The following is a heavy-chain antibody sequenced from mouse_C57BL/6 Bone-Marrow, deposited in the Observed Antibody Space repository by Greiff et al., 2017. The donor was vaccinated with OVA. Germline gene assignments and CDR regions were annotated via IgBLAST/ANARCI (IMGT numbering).Heavy chain of an antibody. J-gene: IGHJ4*01. D-gene: IGHD2-2*01. V-gene: IGHV1-81*01. CDR2: IYPRSGNT. CDR3: ARRYYGYSYYDAMDY. CDR1: GYTFTSYG. Sequence: QVHVKQSGAELARPGASVKLSCKASGYTFTSYGISWVKQRTGQGLEWIGEIYPRSGNTYYNEKFKGKATLTADKSSSTAYIELRSLTSEDSAVYFCARRYYGYSYYDAMDYWGQGTSVTVSS.